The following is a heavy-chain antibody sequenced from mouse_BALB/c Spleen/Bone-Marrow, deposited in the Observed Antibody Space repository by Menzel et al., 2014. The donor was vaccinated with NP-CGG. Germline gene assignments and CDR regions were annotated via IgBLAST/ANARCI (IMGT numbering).Heavy chain of an antibody. CDR3: ARDDYDYFDY. Sequence: VQVVESGPELVKPGASVKISCKASGYSFIDYYINWVKQKPGQGLEWIGWIYPGSGNSRNNEKFKGKATLTVDTSSSTAYMQLSSPTSEDTAVYFCARDDYDYFDYWGQGTTLTVSS. CDR2: IYPGSGNS. D-gene: IGHD2-4*01. V-gene: IGHV1-84*02. J-gene: IGHJ2*01. CDR1: GYSFIDYY.